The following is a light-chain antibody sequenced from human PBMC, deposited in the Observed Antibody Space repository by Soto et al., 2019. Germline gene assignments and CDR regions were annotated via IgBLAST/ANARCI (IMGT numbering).Light chain of an antibody. CDR3: QQRGT. CDR1: QSVSSY. Sequence: EIVLTQSPATLSLSPGERATLSCRASQSVSSYLAWYQQKPGQAPRLLIYDASNRATGIPARFSGSGSGTDFTLTINSLEPEDFAVYYCQQRGTFGQGTKVEIK. V-gene: IGKV3-11*01. J-gene: IGKJ1*01. CDR2: DAS.